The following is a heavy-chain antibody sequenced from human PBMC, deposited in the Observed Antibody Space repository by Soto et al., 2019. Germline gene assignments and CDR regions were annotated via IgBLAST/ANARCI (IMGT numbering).Heavy chain of an antibody. CDR3: AGGLDYYDSSGYPSLQQ. J-gene: IGHJ1*01. CDR2: IIPIFGAA. D-gene: IGHD3-22*01. V-gene: IGHV1-69*12. Sequence: QVHLVQSGAEVKKPGSSVKVSCKASGGTFSSYAISWVRQAPGQGLEWMGGIIPIFGAANYAQKFQGRVTITADESTTTAYVELSSLGCEDTAVYYCAGGLDYYDSSGYPSLQQWGQGTLVTVSS. CDR1: GGTFSSYA.